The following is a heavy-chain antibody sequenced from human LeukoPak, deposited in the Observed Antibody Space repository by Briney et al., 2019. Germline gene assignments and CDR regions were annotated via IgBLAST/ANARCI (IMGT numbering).Heavy chain of an antibody. CDR3: AKSGDIVVVPAAGRPYYYYYMDV. CDR1: GFTFSSYA. J-gene: IGHJ6*03. V-gene: IGHV3-23*01. CDR2: ISGSGGST. D-gene: IGHD2-2*01. Sequence: GGSLRLSCAASGFTFSSYAMSWVRQAPGKGLEWVSAISGSGGSTYYADSVKGRFTISRDNSKNTLYLQMNSLRAEDTAVYYCAKSGDIVVVPAAGRPYYYYYMDVWGKGTTVTVSS.